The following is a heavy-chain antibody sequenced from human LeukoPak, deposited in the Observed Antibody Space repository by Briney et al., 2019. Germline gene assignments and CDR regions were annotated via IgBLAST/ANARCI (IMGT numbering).Heavy chain of an antibody. Sequence: SETLSLTCTVSGGSISPNFWTWMRQSPGKGLEWIGYIHYTGSTNYNPSLKGRVTMSVDTSKNQFSLKVTSVTAADTAVYYCARYHSSDFAFDYWGQGTLVTVFS. CDR2: IHYTGST. D-gene: IGHD3-22*01. J-gene: IGHJ4*02. CDR1: GGSISPNF. CDR3: ARYHSSDFAFDY. V-gene: IGHV4-59*08.